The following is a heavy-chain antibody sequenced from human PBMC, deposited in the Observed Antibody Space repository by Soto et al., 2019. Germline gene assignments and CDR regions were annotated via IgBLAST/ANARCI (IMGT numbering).Heavy chain of an antibody. CDR3: ARARMVRGIIYYDGMDV. D-gene: IGHD3-10*01. CDR1: GGSITSDGNY. CDR2: IYYSGST. J-gene: IGHJ6*02. Sequence: QVQLQESGPGLVKSSQTLSLTCTVSGGSITSDGNYWSWIRQHPGQGLEWIGYIYYSGSTYYNPSLKNRVTISVDTSKNQFSLKLNSVTAAETAVYYWARARMVRGIIYYDGMDVWGQGTTVTVSS. V-gene: IGHV4-31*03.